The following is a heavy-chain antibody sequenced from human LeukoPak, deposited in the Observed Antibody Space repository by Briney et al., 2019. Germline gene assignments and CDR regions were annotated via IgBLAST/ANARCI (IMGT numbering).Heavy chain of an antibody. J-gene: IGHJ5*02. Sequence: SETLSLTCTVSGGSISSSSYYWGWIRQPPGKGLEWIGGIYYSGSTYYNPSLKSRVTISVDTSKNQFSLKLSSVTAADTAVYYCARRGIAVAASRFDPWGQGTLVTVSS. V-gene: IGHV4-39*01. CDR2: IYYSGST. D-gene: IGHD6-19*01. CDR3: ARRGIAVAASRFDP. CDR1: GGSISSSSYY.